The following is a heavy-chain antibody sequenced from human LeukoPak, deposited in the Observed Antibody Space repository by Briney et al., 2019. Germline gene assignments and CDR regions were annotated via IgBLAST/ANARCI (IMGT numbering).Heavy chain of an antibody. CDR2: INPSGGST. J-gene: IGHJ4*02. D-gene: IGHD5-18*01. V-gene: IGHV1-46*01. Sequence: GSSVKVSCKASGGTFSSYAISWVRQAPGQGLEWMGIINPSGGSTSYAQKFQGRVTMTRDTSTSTVYMELSSLRSEDTAVYYCASSPSIQLWFSRVPIGEYYFDYWGQGTLVTVSS. CDR1: GGTFSSYA. CDR3: ASSPSIQLWFSRVPIGEYYFDY.